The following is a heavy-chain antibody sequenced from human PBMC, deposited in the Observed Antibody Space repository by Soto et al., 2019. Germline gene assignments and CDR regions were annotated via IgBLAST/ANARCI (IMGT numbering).Heavy chain of an antibody. D-gene: IGHD3-22*01. CDR2: MNPNSGNA. CDR1: GYSFISYD. Sequence: QVQLVQSGAEVKKPGASVKVSCKASGYSFISYDINWVRQATGQGLEWMGWMNPNSGNAGFARHFQGRVTMTRNTSISTAYMELSSLRSEDTAVYYCASPFYYDSRGWVFDIWGQGTMVTVSS. CDR3: ASPFYYDSRGWVFDI. J-gene: IGHJ3*02. V-gene: IGHV1-8*01.